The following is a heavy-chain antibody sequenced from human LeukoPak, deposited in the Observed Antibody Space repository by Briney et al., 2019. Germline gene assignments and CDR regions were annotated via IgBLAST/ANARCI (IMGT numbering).Heavy chain of an antibody. V-gene: IGHV3-64*01. CDR2: ISSNGGST. J-gene: IGHJ4*02. CDR1: GFTFSSYA. D-gene: IGHD3-9*01. Sequence: GGSLRLSCAASGFTFSSYAMHWVRQAPGKGLEYVSAISSNGGSTYYANSVKGRFTISRDNSKNTPYLQMNSLRAEDTAVYYCARGPYYNILTGFRGRILGFDYWGQGTLVTVSS. CDR3: ARGPYYNILTGFRGRILGFDY.